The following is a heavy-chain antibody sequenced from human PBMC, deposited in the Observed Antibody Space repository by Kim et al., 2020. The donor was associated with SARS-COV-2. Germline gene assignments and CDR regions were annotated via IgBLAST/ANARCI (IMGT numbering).Heavy chain of an antibody. V-gene: IGHV3-7*01. J-gene: IGHJ4*02. D-gene: IGHD3-22*01. CDR2: IKQDGREK. Sequence: GGSLRLSCAASGFTFSSYWMSWVRQAPGKWLEWVANIKQDGREKYYVDSVKGRFTISRDNAKNSLYLQMNSLRAEDTAVYYCARHNYYDSSGKFDYWGQGTLVSVSA. CDR3: ARHNYYDSSGKFDY. CDR1: GFTFSSYW.